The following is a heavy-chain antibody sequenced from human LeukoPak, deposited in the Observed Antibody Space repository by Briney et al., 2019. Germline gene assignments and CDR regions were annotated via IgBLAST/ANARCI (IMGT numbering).Heavy chain of an antibody. CDR1: GFTFNTYG. D-gene: IGHD2-15*01. CDR2: IRYDGSNK. V-gene: IGHV3-30*02. Sequence: PGGSLRLSCAASGFTFNTYGMHWVRQAPGKGLEWVASIRYDGSNKYYADSVKGRFTISRDNTKNTLYLQMNSLRAEDTAVYYCAKDGGSDPDAFDIWGQGTMVTVSS. CDR3: AKDGGSDPDAFDI. J-gene: IGHJ3*02.